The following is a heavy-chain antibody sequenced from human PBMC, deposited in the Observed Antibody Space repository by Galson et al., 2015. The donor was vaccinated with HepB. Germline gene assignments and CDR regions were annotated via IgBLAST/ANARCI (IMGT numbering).Heavy chain of an antibody. J-gene: IGHJ4*02. CDR3: ARHPGRGSVGYAFDL. CDR1: HGSINNYY. CDR2: IYYNGDT. Sequence: SETLSLTCSVSHGSINNYYWSWIRQSPGNRLEWIGYIYYNGDTTYNPSLGYRVGMSVDTSVNQVSLWLTSVTAADTAAYYCARHPGRGSVGYAFDLWGQGTLVTVSA. D-gene: IGHD5-12*01. V-gene: IGHV4-59*08.